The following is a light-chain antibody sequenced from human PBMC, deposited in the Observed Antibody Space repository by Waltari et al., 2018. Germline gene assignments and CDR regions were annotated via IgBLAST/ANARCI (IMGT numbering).Light chain of an antibody. CDR1: SSNIGAGYD. CDR3: QSYDSSLSEV. J-gene: IGLJ3*02. CDR2: GNS. V-gene: IGLV1-40*01. Sequence: QSVLTQPPSVSGAPGQRVTISCTGSSSNIGAGYDVHWYQQLPGTAPKLLIYGNSERPSGGPDRFSGSKSGTSASLAITGLQAEDEADYYCQSYDSSLSEVFGGGTKLTVL.